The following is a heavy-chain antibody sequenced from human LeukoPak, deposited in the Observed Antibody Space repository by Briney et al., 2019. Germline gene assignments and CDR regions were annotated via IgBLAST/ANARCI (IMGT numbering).Heavy chain of an antibody. D-gene: IGHD3-16*01. V-gene: IGHV3-53*01. CDR1: GFTVSSNY. Sequence: PPGGSLRLSCAASGFTVSSNYMSWVRQAPGKGLEWVSVIYSGGSTYYADSVQGRFTISRDNSNSTLYLQMNSLRAEDTAVYYCARENYALPDYWGQGTLVTVSS. J-gene: IGHJ4*02. CDR2: IYSGGST. CDR3: ARENYALPDY.